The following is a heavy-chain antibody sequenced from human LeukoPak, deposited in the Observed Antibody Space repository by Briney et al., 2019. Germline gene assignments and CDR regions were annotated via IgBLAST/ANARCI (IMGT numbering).Heavy chain of an antibody. J-gene: IGHJ4*02. CDR2: ISSSGSTI. CDR1: GFNFSDYY. Sequence: GGSLRLSCAASGFNFSDYYMIWIRQAPGKGLEGVSYISSSGSTIYYADSVKGRFTISRDNSKNSLYLQMNSLRTEDTALYYCAKNRHDYGDWGPPGYWGQGTLVTVSS. D-gene: IGHD4-17*01. V-gene: IGHV3-11*01. CDR3: AKNRHDYGDWGPPGY.